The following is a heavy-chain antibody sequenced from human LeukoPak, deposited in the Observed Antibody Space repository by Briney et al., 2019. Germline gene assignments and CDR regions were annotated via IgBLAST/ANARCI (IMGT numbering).Heavy chain of an antibody. CDR3: ASSGYDILTGYYS. CDR2: INHSGST. D-gene: IGHD3-9*01. V-gene: IGHV4-34*01. J-gene: IGHJ4*02. Sequence: PSETLSLTCAVYGGSFSGHYWSWIRQPPGKGLEWIGEINHSGSTNYNPSLKSRVTISVDTSKNQFSLKLSSVTAADTAVYYCASSGYDILTGYYSWGQGTLVTVSS. CDR1: GGSFSGHY.